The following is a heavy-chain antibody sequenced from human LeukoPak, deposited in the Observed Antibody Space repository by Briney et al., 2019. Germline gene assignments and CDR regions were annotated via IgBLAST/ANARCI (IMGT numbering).Heavy chain of an antibody. J-gene: IGHJ5*02. CDR2: INPRSGGT. CDR1: GYTFTGDY. V-gene: IGHV1-2*02. D-gene: IGHD2-15*01. CDR3: AREAIVVVVASTGWFDP. Sequence: GASVKVSCKASGYTFTGDYMHWVRQAPGQGLEWMGWINPRSGGTNYAQKFQGRVTMTRGTSINTAYMELSRLRSDDTAVYYCAREAIVVVVASTGWFDPWGQGTLVTVSS.